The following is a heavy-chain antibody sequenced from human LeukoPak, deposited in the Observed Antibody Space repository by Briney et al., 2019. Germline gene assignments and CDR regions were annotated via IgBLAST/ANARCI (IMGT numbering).Heavy chain of an antibody. CDR1: GFTFPNYA. D-gene: IGHD6-13*01. V-gene: IGHV3-20*04. CDR3: ARDASGYS. Sequence: GGSLRLSCAGSGFTFPNYAMSWVRQAPGKGLEWVSGISWNSGSIGYADSVKGRFTISRDNAKNSLYLQMNSLRAEDTAVYYCARDASGYSWGQGTLVTVSS. J-gene: IGHJ4*02. CDR2: ISWNSGSI.